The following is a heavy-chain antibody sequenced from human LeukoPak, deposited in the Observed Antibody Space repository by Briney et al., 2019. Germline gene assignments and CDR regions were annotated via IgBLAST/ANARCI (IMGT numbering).Heavy chain of an antibody. V-gene: IGHV3-7*01. CDR1: GFTFSSYW. Sequence: PGGSLRLSCAASGFTFSSYWMSWVRQAPGKGPEWVANIKQDGSEKYYVDSVKGRFTISRDNAKNSLYLQMNSLRAEDTAVYYCARSPLYGSGSYYSYYFDYWGQGTLVTVSS. J-gene: IGHJ4*02. D-gene: IGHD3-10*01. CDR2: IKQDGSEK. CDR3: ARSPLYGSGSYYSYYFDY.